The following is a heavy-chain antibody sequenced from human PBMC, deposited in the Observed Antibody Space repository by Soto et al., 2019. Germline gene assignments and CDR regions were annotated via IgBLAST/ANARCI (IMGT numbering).Heavy chain of an antibody. CDR3: ARDPAAAGTHYYYYMDV. D-gene: IGHD6-13*01. CDR1: GGSISSSSYY. Sequence: SETLSLTCTVSGGSISSSSYYWGWIRQPPGKGLEWIGSIYYSGSTYYNPSLKSRVTISVDTSKNQFSLKLSSVTAADTAVYYCARDPAAAGTHYYYYMDVWGKGTTVTVSS. CDR2: IYYSGST. V-gene: IGHV4-39*07. J-gene: IGHJ6*03.